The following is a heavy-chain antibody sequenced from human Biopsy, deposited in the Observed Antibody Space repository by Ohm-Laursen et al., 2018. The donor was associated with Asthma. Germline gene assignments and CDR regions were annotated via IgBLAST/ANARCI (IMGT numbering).Heavy chain of an antibody. D-gene: IGHD7-27*01. CDR2: ISYTGSA. CDR3: ARHWDWGSFFDY. V-gene: IGHV4-39*01. J-gene: IGHJ4*02. CDR1: GDAMSTSGSY. Sequence: PSDTLSLTWIVSGDAMSTSGSYWGWIRQPPGKGLEWMGSISYTGSAYHNPSLKSRVTISVDTSKNHFSLKLSSVTAADTAVYYCARHWDWGSFFDYWGQGTPVTVSS.